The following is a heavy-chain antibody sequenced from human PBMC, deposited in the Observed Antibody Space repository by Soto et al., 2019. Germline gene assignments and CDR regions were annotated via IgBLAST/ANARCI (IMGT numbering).Heavy chain of an antibody. D-gene: IGHD1-26*01. CDR3: TTYSGAAFEY. J-gene: IGHJ4*02. V-gene: IGHV3-15*01. CDR1: GLTFNNAW. Sequence: GGSLRLSCVGSGLTFNNAWMNWVRQAPGKGLEWVGRIRSKSHGGTTDYAAPVKDRFTISRDDSKNMVDLQMSSLKTEDTAIYYCTTYSGAAFEYWGQGALVTVSS. CDR2: IRSKSHGGTT.